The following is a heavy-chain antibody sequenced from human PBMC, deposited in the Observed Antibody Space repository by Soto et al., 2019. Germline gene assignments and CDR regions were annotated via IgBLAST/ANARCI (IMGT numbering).Heavy chain of an antibody. CDR1: GFTFGDYA. D-gene: IGHD3-10*01. CDR3: AKDLFSMVRGASYYSYGMDV. J-gene: IGHJ6*02. CDR2: IRSKPYDGTT. Sequence: GGSLRLSCTASGFTFGDYAMSWFRQAPGKGLEWVGFIRSKPYDGTTEYAASAKGRFTISRDDSKSIAYPQMNSLKTEDTAVYYCAKDLFSMVRGASYYSYGMDVWGQGTTVTVSS. V-gene: IGHV3-49*03.